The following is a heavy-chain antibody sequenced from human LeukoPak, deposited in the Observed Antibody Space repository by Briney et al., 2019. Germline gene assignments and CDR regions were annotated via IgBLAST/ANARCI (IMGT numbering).Heavy chain of an antibody. J-gene: IGHJ6*02. CDR2: IKQDGSEK. CDR1: GFTFSSYW. CDR3: AREGRLATVTAYMDV. D-gene: IGHD4-11*01. V-gene: IGHV3-7*05. Sequence: GGSLRLSCAASGFTFSSYWMSWVRQAPGKGLEWVANIKQDGSEKYYVDSVKGRFTISRDNAKKSLYLQMNSLRAEDTAVYYYAREGRLATVTAYMDVWGQGTTVTVSS.